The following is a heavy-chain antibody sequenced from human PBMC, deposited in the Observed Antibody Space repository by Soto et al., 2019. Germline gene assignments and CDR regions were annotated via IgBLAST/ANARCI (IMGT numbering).Heavy chain of an antibody. CDR1: GFTSLSYA. CDR3: ARDVQGVTYFDY. V-gene: IGHV1-3*01. CDR2: INAGVDGT. Sequence: QVELVQSGPEMMQPGASVKVSCKASGFTSLSYAFHWVRQAPGQGPQWLGWINAGVDGTIYSQRSQGRLKITRDSSANIVYLEVNTLTNADTSVYYCARDVQGVTYFDYLGQGTLFAVSS. D-gene: IGHD3-10*02. J-gene: IGHJ4*02.